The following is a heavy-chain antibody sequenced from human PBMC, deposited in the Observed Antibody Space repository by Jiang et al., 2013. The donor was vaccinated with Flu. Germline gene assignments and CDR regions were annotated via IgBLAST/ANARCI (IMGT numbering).Heavy chain of an antibody. Sequence: GAEVKKPGASVKVSCKASGYTFTSYAMHWVRQAPGQRLEWMGWINAGNGNTKYSQKFQGRVTITRDTSASTAYMELSSLRSEDTAVYYCARNEYSSSWYSYYYGMDVWGQGTTVTVSS. CDR1: GYTFTSYA. D-gene: IGHD6-13*01. CDR3: ARNEYSSSWYSYYYGMDV. J-gene: IGHJ6*02. CDR2: INAGNGNT. V-gene: IGHV1-3*01.